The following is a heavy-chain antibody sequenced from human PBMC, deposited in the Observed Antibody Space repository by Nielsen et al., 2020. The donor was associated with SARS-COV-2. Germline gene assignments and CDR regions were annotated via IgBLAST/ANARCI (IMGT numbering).Heavy chain of an antibody. D-gene: IGHD4-17*01. CDR2: IYYSGST. CDR3: ARHVGTWDLTHDYGDYDPPFYFDY. CDR1: GDSITSSNYV. Sequence: SETLSLTCTVSGDSITSSNYVWGWIRQPPGKGLEWIGSIYYSGSTYYNPSLKSRVTISVDTSKNQFSLKLSSVTAADTAVYYCARHVGTWDLTHDYGDYDPPFYFDYWGQGTLVTVSS. V-gene: IGHV4-39*01. J-gene: IGHJ4*02.